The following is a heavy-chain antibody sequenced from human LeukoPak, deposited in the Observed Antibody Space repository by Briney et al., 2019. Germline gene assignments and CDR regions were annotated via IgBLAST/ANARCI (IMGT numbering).Heavy chain of an antibody. Sequence: GGSLRLSCAASGFTFSSYGMHWVRQAPGKGLEWVAVISYDGSNKYYADSVKGRFTISRDNSKNTLCLQMNSLRAEDTAVYYCAKGTDTAMVFDYWGQGTLVTVSS. J-gene: IGHJ4*02. D-gene: IGHD5-18*01. CDR1: GFTFSSYG. V-gene: IGHV3-30*18. CDR3: AKGTDTAMVFDY. CDR2: ISYDGSNK.